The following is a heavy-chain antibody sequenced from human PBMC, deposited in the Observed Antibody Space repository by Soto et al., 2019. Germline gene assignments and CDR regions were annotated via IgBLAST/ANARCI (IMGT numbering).Heavy chain of an antibody. CDR3: ARELHGGSYGMDV. Sequence: PGGSLRLSCAASGFTFSNYDMHWVRPVTGKGLEWVSGITTAGDTYYPGSVKGRFTISREKAKNSLYLQMNSLSAGDTAVYYCARELHGGSYGMDVWGQGTTVTVSS. V-gene: IGHV3-13*01. CDR2: ITTAGDT. CDR1: GFTFSNYD. J-gene: IGHJ6*02.